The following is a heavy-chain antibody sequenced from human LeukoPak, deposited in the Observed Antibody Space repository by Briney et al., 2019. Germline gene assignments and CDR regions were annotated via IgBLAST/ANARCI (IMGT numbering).Heavy chain of an antibody. CDR3: AKGSSRPPNAFDI. CDR1: GFTFSGHW. V-gene: IGHV3-7*01. Sequence: GGSLRLSCAASGFTFSGHWMSWVRQAPRKGLEWVASIRQDGSEKHYVDSVEGRFTISRDNAKNSLHLQMNSLRAEDTAVYYCAKGSSRPPNAFDIWGQGTLVTVSS. D-gene: IGHD6-6*01. J-gene: IGHJ3*02. CDR2: IRQDGSEK.